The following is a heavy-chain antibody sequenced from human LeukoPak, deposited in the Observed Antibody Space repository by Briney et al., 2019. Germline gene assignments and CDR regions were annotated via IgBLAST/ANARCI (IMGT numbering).Heavy chain of an antibody. D-gene: IGHD1-26*01. V-gene: IGHV3-30*04. CDR3: ARGPFGSYYFPFDY. J-gene: IGHJ4*02. CDR1: GLAFSSYS. Sequence: PGRSLRLSCVASGLAFSSYSMHWVRQAPGKGLEWVGVISYDGSDEYYTDSVKGRFTISRDNAKNSLYLQMNSLRAEDTAVYYCARGPFGSYYFPFDYWGQGTLVTVSS. CDR2: ISYDGSDE.